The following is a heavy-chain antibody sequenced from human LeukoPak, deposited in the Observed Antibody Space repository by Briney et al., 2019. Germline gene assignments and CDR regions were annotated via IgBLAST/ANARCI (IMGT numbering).Heavy chain of an antibody. V-gene: IGHV3-53*05. D-gene: IGHD6-13*01. CDR2: IYSGGST. J-gene: IGHJ3*02. CDR1: GFTVSGNY. CDR3: ARDKVADLIAALYACDI. Sequence: GGSLRLSCAASGFTVSGNYMSWVRQAPGKGLEWVSVIYSGGSTYYADSVKGRFTISRDNSENTLYLQINSLRTEDTAVYYCARDKVADLIAALYACDIWGQGTMVTVSS.